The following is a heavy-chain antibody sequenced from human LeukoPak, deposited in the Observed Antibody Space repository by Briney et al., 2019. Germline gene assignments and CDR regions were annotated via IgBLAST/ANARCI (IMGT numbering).Heavy chain of an antibody. CDR3: ARLNGGG. CDR1: GGSITSYY. Sequence: SETLSLTCTVSGGSITSYYWSWIRQPPGKGLEWIGYIDYSGSTNYNPSLKSRVTISIDTSKNQFSLKLNSVTAADTAVYYCARLNGGGWGQGTLVTVSS. V-gene: IGHV4-59*08. J-gene: IGHJ4*02. D-gene: IGHD2-21*01. CDR2: IDYSGST.